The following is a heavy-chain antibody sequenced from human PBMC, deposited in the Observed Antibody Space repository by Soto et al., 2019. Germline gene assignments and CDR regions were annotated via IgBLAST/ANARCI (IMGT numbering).Heavy chain of an antibody. D-gene: IGHD1-1*01. CDR1: EDSFTTYW. CDR3: ARQGNAAEGFDY. V-gene: IGHV5-51*01. CDR2: IYPGDSET. Sequence: LGESLKSSCKASEDSFTTYWITWVRQMPGKGLEWMGIIYPGDSETRYSPSFQGQVTISADKSINTAYLQWSGLKASDTAIYYCARQGNAAEGFDYWGQGTVVTVSS. J-gene: IGHJ4*02.